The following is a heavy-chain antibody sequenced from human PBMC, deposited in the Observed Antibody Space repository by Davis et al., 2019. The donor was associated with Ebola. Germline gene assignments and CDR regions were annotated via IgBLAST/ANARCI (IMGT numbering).Heavy chain of an antibody. J-gene: IGHJ4*02. CDR1: GFSLSTSGMC. CDR2: VDWDDNK. Sequence: SGPTLVKPTHTLTLTCTFSGFSLSTSGMCVNWIRQPPGKALEWLALVDWDDNKYYSTSLKTRLTIYKDSSNNQVVLTMTNMDPVDTATYYCARIFIGRSNGFPVSSQEYYFDYWGQGTLVTVSS. V-gene: IGHV2-70*01. D-gene: IGHD2-8*01. CDR3: ARIFIGRSNGFPVSSQEYYFDY.